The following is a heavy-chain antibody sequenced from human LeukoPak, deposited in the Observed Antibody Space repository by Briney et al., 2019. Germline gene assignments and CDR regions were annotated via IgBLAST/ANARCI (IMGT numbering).Heavy chain of an antibody. D-gene: IGHD5-18*01. J-gene: IGHJ4*02. CDR2: ISSSGSTI. CDR3: ARGADGYSYGF. CDR1: GFTFSSYE. Sequence: GGSLRLSCAAPGFTFSSYEMNWVRQAPGKGLEWVSYISSSGSTIYYADSVKGRFTISRDNAKNSLYLQMNSLRAEDTAVYYCARGADGYSYGFWGQGTLVTVSS. V-gene: IGHV3-48*03.